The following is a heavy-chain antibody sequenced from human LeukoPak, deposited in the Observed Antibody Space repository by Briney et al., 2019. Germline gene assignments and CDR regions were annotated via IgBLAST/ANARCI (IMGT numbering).Heavy chain of an antibody. D-gene: IGHD2-8*01. J-gene: IGHJ4*02. CDR1: GFTFSNAW. V-gene: IGHV3-15*01. CDR2: IKSKTDGGTT. CDR3: ARDLIMAGRVFDY. Sequence: GGSLRLSCAASGFTFSNAWMSWVRQAPGKGLEWVGRIKSKTDGGTTDYAAPVKGRFTISRDNSKNTLYLQMNSLRAEDTAVYYCARDLIMAGRVFDYWGQGTLVTVSS.